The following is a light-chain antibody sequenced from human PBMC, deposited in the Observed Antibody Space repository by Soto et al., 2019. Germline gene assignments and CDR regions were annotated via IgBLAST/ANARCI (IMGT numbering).Light chain of an antibody. CDR2: AAS. V-gene: IGKV1-5*01. J-gene: IGKJ4*01. CDR3: QQHNTYPLT. CDR1: QSISSW. Sequence: DIQMTQSPSTLSASVGDRVTITCRASQSISSWLAWYQQKPGKAPKLLIYAASSLESGVQSRFSGSASGTEFTLTIRSLQPDDFATYYCQQHNTYPLTVGGGTKVDIK.